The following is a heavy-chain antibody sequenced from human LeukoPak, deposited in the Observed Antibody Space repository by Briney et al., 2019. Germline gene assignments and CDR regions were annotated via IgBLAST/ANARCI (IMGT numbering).Heavy chain of an antibody. D-gene: IGHD1-26*01. CDR3: AKGTSYSGSQLFDY. J-gene: IGHJ4*02. V-gene: IGHV3-9*03. CDR1: GFSFDDYA. Sequence: GGSLRLSCAVSGFSFDDYAMHWVRQAPGKGLEWVSGISWNSGRIGYADSVKGRFTISRDNAKNSLYLQMNSLRAEDMALYYCAKGTSYSGSQLFDYWGQGTLVTVSS. CDR2: ISWNSGRI.